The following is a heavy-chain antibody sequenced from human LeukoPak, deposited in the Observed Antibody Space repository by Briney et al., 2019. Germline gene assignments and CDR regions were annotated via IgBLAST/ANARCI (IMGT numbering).Heavy chain of an antibody. CDR1: GYTFTGYY. V-gene: IGHV1-2*02. CDR3: AKTYYDILTGYYEDY. J-gene: IGHJ4*02. CDR2: INPNSGGT. Sequence: ASVKVSCKASGYTFTGYYMHWVRQAPGQGLEWMGWINPNSGGTNYAQKFQGRVTMTRDTSISTAYMELSRPRSDDTAVYYCAKTYYDILTGYYEDYWGQGTLVTVSS. D-gene: IGHD3-9*01.